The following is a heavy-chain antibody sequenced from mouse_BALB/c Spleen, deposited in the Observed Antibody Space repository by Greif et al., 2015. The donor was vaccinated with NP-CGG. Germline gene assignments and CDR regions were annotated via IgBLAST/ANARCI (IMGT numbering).Heavy chain of an antibody. V-gene: IGHV1-54*01. CDR2: INPGSGGS. Sequence: VQLQQSGAELVRPGTSVKVSCKAYGYAFTNYLIEWVKQRPGQGLEWIGVINPGSGGSNYNGKFKGKARLTADKSSSSAYMQLSSLTSDDSSVYFCAGSRVYGKNYAMDYWGQGTSVTVSS. D-gene: IGHD2-1*01. CDR3: AGSRVYGKNYAMDY. J-gene: IGHJ4*01. CDR1: GYAFTNYL.